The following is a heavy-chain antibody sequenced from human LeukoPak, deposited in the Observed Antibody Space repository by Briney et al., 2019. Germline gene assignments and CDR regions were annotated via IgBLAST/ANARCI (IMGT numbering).Heavy chain of an antibody. CDR2: IYSGSST. V-gene: IGHV3-53*01. CDR1: GFTVSSNY. CDR3: ARHPVDTATDDYYNMDV. D-gene: IGHD5-18*01. J-gene: IGHJ6*03. Sequence: PGGSLRLSCAASGFTVSSNYMSWVRQAPGKGLEWVSVIYSGSSTYYADSVKGRFTISRDNSKNTLYLQMNSLRAEDTAVYYCARHPVDTATDDYYNMDVWGKGTTVTVSS.